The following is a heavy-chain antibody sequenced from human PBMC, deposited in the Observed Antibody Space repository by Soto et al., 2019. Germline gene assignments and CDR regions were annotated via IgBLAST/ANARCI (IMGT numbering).Heavy chain of an antibody. Sequence: HLVQSGPEVKKPGASVTVSCKTSGDTFTNFGLSWVRQAPGQGLEWMGWIATYNTNRNYAQKFQGRLTLTTDTSTSTAYMELKSLGYDDMAVYYCARVLRGVVNWFDPWGQGTLVTVSS. CDR2: IATYNTNR. CDR1: GDTFTNFG. D-gene: IGHD3-10*01. CDR3: ARVLRGVVNWFDP. J-gene: IGHJ5*02. V-gene: IGHV1-18*03.